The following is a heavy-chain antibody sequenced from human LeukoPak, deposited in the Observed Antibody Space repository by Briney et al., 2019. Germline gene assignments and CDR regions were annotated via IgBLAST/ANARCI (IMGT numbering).Heavy chain of an antibody. V-gene: IGHV3-23*01. CDR1: GFTFSSYA. CDR2: ISGSGGST. CDR3: AKDRDPYCSSTSCYMSLSSLNDY. Sequence: GGSLRLSCAASGFTFSSYAMSWVRQAPGEGLEWVSAISGSGGSTYYADSVKGRFTISRDNSKNTLYLQMNSLRAEDTAVYYCAKDRDPYCSSTSCYMSLSSLNDYWGQGTLVTVSS. D-gene: IGHD2-2*02. J-gene: IGHJ4*02.